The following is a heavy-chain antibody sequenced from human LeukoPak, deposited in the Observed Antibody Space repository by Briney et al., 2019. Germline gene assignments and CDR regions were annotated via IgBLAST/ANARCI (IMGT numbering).Heavy chain of an antibody. D-gene: IGHD3-22*01. CDR3: AKDRPTFYYYDSSGYPYSAFDY. J-gene: IGHJ4*02. CDR1: GFTSSSYA. CDR2: ISGSGGST. V-gene: IGHV3-23*01. Sequence: GGSLRLSRAASGFTSSSYAMSWVRQAPGKGLEWVSAISGSGGSTYYADSVKGRFTISRDNSKNTLYLQMNSLRAEDTAVYYCAKDRPTFYYYDSSGYPYSAFDYWGQGTLVTVSS.